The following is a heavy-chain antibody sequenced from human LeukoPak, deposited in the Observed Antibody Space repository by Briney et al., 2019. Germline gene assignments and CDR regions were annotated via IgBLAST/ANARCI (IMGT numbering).Heavy chain of an antibody. D-gene: IGHD3-3*01. V-gene: IGHV1-2*02. Sequence: RRASVKVSCKASGYTFTDYYFHWVRQAPGQGLEWMGWINPDNGGTGYADKFKGRVTLTRDRTISTVYMEMTSLRSDDTAIYYCVRDRNDFWSGFLYWGQGTLVTVSS. CDR1: GYTFTDYY. CDR2: INPDNGGT. CDR3: VRDRNDFWSGFLY. J-gene: IGHJ4*02.